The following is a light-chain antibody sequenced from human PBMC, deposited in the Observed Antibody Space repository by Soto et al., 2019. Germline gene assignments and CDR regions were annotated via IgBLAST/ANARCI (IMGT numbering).Light chain of an antibody. CDR2: GTS. CDR1: QSVSTN. CDR3: QQYNNWPAIT. Sequence: EIVMTHSPATLSVSPGERATLSFRASQSVSTNLAWYQQKPGQAPRLLIHGTSTRATGIPARFSGSGSGTEFTLSISSLQSEDFAVYYCQQYNNWPAITFGQGTRLEIK. V-gene: IGKV3D-15*01. J-gene: IGKJ5*01.